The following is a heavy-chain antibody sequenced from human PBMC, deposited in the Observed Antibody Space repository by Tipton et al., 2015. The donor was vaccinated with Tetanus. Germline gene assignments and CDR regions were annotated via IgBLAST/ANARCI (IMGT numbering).Heavy chain of an antibody. CDR3: ARHLKIETYYDILTGFGY. CDR2: IYYRGST. J-gene: IGHJ4*02. D-gene: IGHD3-9*01. Sequence: GLVKPSETLSLTCTVSGGSISSSDYSWAWIRQPPGKGLEWIGSIYYRGSTYDNPSLKSRVTKSVDTSKNQFSLRLTSVTAADTAVYYCARHLKIETYYDILTGFGYWGQGTLVTVSS. CDR1: GGSISSSDYS. V-gene: IGHV4-39*01.